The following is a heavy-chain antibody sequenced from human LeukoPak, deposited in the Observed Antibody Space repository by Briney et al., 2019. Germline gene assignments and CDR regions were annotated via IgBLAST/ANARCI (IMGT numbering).Heavy chain of an antibody. J-gene: IGHJ6*04. Sequence: GGSLTLSCEDYGFTFRSYEMNWVRQAPGKGLEWIAYLSSSGSAFSYADSVKGRFTIARDNAKNSVYLQMNSLRAEDTAVYYCAELGITMIGGVWGKGTTVTISS. V-gene: IGHV3-48*03. D-gene: IGHD3-10*02. CDR2: LSSSGSAF. CDR1: GFTFRSYE. CDR3: AELGITMIGGV.